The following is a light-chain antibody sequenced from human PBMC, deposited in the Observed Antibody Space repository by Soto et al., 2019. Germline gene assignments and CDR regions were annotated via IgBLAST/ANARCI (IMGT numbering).Light chain of an antibody. CDR1: SSDVGAYKY. CDR3: SSYTTSGTPV. J-gene: IGLJ3*02. Sequence: QSALTQPPSASGSPGQSVTISCTGTSSDVGAYKYVSWYQQYPGKAPKLMIYEVSKRPSGVPDRFSGSKSGNTASLTVSGLRAEDEADYFCSSYTTSGTPVFGGGTKLTVL. CDR2: EVS. V-gene: IGLV2-8*01.